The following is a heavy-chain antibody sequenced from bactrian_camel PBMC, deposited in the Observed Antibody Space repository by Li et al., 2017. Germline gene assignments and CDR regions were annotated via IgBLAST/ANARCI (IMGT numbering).Heavy chain of an antibody. V-gene: IGHV3S53*01. CDR3: AADAPWYSGACRYNF. CDR1: GHTDSIDSLIT. J-gene: IGHJ4*01. CDR2: IDRDGTT. Sequence: HVQLVESGGDSVQAGGTLRLSCVASGHTDSIDSLITMGWLRQAPGKEREGVAVIDRDGTTAYADSVKGRFTISKDGAKSTLYLHMNNLKPEDTAMYHCAADAPWYSGACRYNFLGQGTQVTVS. D-gene: IGHD2*01.